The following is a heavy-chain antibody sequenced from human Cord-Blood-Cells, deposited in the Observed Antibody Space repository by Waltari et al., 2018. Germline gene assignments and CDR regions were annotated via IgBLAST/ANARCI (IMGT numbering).Heavy chain of an antibody. D-gene: IGHD3-16*01. Sequence: EVQLVESGGGLVQPGGSLRLSCAASGFTFSSYAMSWVRQAPGKGLEWVSAISGRGGSKYSADAVKGRFPISRDNSKNTLYLQMNSLRAEDTAVYYCAKDTSFTFGGVTRPLFDYWGQGTLVTVSS. CDR2: ISGRGGSK. V-gene: IGHV3-23*04. CDR1: GFTFSSYA. CDR3: AKDTSFTFGGVTRPLFDY. J-gene: IGHJ4*02.